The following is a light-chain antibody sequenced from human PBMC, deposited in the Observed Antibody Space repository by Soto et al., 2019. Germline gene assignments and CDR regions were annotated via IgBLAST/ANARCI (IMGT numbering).Light chain of an antibody. V-gene: IGKV3-20*01. CDR3: QQYGRRQYT. Sequence: EIVLTQSPGTLSLSPGERATLSCRASQTVFSNYLAWYQQKPGQAPRLLIYAASRRATGVPDRFGGSGSGTDFTLTISRLEPEDFAVYHCQQYGRRQYTFGHGTKLEI. CDR2: AAS. CDR1: QTVFSNY. J-gene: IGKJ2*01.